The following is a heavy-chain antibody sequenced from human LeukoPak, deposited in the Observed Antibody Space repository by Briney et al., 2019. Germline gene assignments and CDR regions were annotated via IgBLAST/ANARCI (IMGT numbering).Heavy chain of an antibody. V-gene: IGHV3-15*01. D-gene: IGHD3-10*01. CDR1: GFTFTHAW. J-gene: IGHJ4*02. CDR2: IKSKADGETT. Sequence: PGGSLRLSCAASGFTFTHAWMTLVRQAPGKGLEWVGHIKSKADGETTDYAAPVKGRFFMSRDDSKATLYLQMNYLETEDTAVYYCTTDLGITMIRGVIVSWGQGTLVTVSS. CDR3: TTDLGITMIRGVIVS.